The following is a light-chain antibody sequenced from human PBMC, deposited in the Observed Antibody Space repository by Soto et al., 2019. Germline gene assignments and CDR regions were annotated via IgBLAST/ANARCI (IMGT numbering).Light chain of an antibody. V-gene: IGKV3-20*01. Sequence: EIVLTQSPGTLSLSPGERATLSCRASQSVSSSYLAWYQQKPGQAPRLLIYGASSRATGIPDRFSGSGSGTDFTLTIGRLEPEDFAVYYCRQYGSSPLFTFGPGTKVDIK. CDR3: RQYGSSPLFT. CDR1: QSVSSSY. CDR2: GAS. J-gene: IGKJ3*01.